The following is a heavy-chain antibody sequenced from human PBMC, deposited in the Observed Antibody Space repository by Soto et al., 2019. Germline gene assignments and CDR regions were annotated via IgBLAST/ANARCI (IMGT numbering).Heavy chain of an antibody. CDR3: ASRNTVFGVAPRDYYYYYSMDV. J-gene: IGHJ6*03. CDR2: MNPNSGNT. V-gene: IGHV1-8*01. D-gene: IGHD3-3*01. CDR1: GYTFTSYD. Sequence: QVPLVQSGAEVKKPGASVKVSCKASGYTFTSYDINWVRQATGQGLEWMGWMNPNSGNTGYAQKFQGRVTMTRNTAIGTAYMELSSRRSEDTAVYYCASRNTVFGVAPRDYYYYYSMDVWGKGTTITVSS.